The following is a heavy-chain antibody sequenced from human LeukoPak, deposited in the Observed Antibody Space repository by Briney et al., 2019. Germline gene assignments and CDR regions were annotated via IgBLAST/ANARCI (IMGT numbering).Heavy chain of an antibody. CDR2: INPNSGGT. CDR3: ARFGTYYYGSGAVGYFDY. CDR1: GYTFTGYY. V-gene: IGHV1-2*02. J-gene: IGHJ4*02. D-gene: IGHD3-10*01. Sequence: ASVQVSCKASGYTFTGYYMHWVRQAPGQGLEWMGWINPNSGGTNYAQKFQGRVTMTRDTSISTAYMELSRLRSDDTAVYSCARFGTYYYGSGAVGYFDYWGQGTLVTVSS.